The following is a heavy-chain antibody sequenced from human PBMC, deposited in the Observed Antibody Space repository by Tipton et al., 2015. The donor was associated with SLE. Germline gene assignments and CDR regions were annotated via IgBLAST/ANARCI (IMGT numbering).Heavy chain of an antibody. D-gene: IGHD6-13*01. CDR3: VKDRGSSSWYYFDY. V-gene: IGHV4-34*01. Sequence: TLSLTCAVYGGSFSGYYWSWIRQPPGKGLEWIGEINHSGSTNYNPSLKSRVTISVDTSKNQFSLKLSSVTAADTAVYYCVKDRGSSSWYYFDYWGQGTLVTVSS. CDR1: GGSFSGYY. CDR2: INHSGST. J-gene: IGHJ4*02.